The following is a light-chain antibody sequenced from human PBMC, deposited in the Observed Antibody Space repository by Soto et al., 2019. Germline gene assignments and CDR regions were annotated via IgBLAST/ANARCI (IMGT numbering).Light chain of an antibody. CDR1: QSISSY. CDR2: AAS. CDR3: QQSYSTPPT. V-gene: IGKV1-39*01. Sequence: DIQMTQSPSSLSASVGDRVTITCRASQSISSYLNWYQLKPGKAPNLLIYAASSLQGGVPSRFSGSGSGTDFTLTISSLQPEDFATYYCQQSYSTPPTFCQGTNLEIK. J-gene: IGKJ2*01.